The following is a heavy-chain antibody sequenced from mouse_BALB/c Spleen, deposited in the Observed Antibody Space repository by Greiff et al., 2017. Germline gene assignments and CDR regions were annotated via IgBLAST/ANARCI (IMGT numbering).Heavy chain of an antibody. V-gene: IGHV1-54*03. D-gene: IGHD2-1*01. J-gene: IGHJ1*01. CDR2: INPGSGGT. CDR1: GYAFTNYL. CDR3: ARSPYGNYYWYFDV. Sequence: QVQLQQSGAELVRPGTSVKVSCKASGYAFTNYLIEWVKQRPGQGLEWIGVINPGSGGTNYNEKFKGKATLTADKSSSTAYMQLSSLTSDDSAVYFCARSPYGNYYWYFDVWGAGTTVTVSS.